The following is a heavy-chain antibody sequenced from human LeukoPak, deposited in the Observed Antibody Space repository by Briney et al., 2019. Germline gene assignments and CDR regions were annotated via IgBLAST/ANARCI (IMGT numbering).Heavy chain of an antibody. CDR3: ERDKYPIRSRSGSESSPLDN. D-gene: IGHD6-19*01. CDR1: GYTFTYYG. J-gene: IGHJ4*02. V-gene: IGHV1-18*04. CDR2: ISGYNGNT. Sequence: GVSVKVSCKPSGYTFTYYGINWVRQAPGQGLEWMGWISGYNGNTKYAQKFQGRVTMTTDTFTNTAYMELRSLRSDDTAMYYCERDKYPIRSRSGSESSPLDNWGQGTLVFVSS.